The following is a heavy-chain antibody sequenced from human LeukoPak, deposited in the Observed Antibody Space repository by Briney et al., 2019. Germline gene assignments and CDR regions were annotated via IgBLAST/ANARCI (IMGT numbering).Heavy chain of an antibody. D-gene: IGHD6-13*01. Sequence: PSETLSLTCTVSGGSISSGGYYWSWIRQPPGKGLEWIGEINHSGSTNYNPSLKSRVTISVDTSKNQFSLKLSSVTAADTAVYYCARVKHQPYWGIAAAGDYGMDVWGQGTTVTVSS. CDR2: INHSGST. J-gene: IGHJ6*02. CDR1: GGSISSGGYY. V-gene: IGHV4-39*07. CDR3: ARVKHQPYWGIAAAGDYGMDV.